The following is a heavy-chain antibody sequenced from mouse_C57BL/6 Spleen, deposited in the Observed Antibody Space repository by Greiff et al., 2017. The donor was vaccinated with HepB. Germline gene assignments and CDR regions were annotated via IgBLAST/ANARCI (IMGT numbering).Heavy chain of an antibody. CDR2: IHPNSGST. CDR3: ARSGPLLLLGY. CDR1: GYTFTSYW. D-gene: IGHD1-1*01. Sequence: QVQLQQPGAELVKPGASVKLSCKASGYTFTSYWMHWVKQRPGQGLEWIGMIHPNSGSTNYNEKFKSKATLTVDKSSSTAYMQLSSLTSEDSAFYYCARSGPLLLLGYWGQGTTLTVSS. V-gene: IGHV1-64*01. J-gene: IGHJ2*01.